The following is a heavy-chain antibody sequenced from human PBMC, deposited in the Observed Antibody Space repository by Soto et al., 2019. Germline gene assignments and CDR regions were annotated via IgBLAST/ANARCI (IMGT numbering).Heavy chain of an antibody. D-gene: IGHD3-22*01. CDR2: INAGNGNA. J-gene: IGHJ4*02. V-gene: IGHV1-3*01. Sequence: ASVKVSCKASGYTFTSYAMHWVRQAPGQRLEWMGWINAGNGNAKYSQKFQGRVTITRDTSASTAYMELSSLRSEDTAVYYCARGGHGSSGYVYWGQGTLVTVSS. CDR3: ARGGHGSSGYVY. CDR1: GYTFTSYA.